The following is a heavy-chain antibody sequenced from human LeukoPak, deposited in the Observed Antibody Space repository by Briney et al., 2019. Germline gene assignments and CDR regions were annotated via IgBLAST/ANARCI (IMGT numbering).Heavy chain of an antibody. Sequence: PGRSLRLSCAASGFTVSSNYMSWVRQAPGKGLEWVSVIYSGGSTYYADSVKGRFTISRDNSKNTLYLQMNSLRAEDTAVYYCAREHAGYSSSWFPHSSGWYYDYWGQGTLVTVSS. CDR2: IYSGGST. J-gene: IGHJ4*02. CDR3: AREHAGYSSSWFPHSSGWYYDY. D-gene: IGHD6-13*01. CDR1: GFTVSSNY. V-gene: IGHV3-53*01.